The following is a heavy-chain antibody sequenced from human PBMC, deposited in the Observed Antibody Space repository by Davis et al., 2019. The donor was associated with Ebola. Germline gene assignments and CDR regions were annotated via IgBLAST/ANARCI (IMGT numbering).Heavy chain of an antibody. D-gene: IGHD2-15*01. CDR2: IWYDGSND. Sequence: GESLKISCVASGFTFRTYAVHWVRQAPGKGLEWVAVIWYDGSNDSYGDSVKGRFTISRDNSKNTLYLQMNSLRAEDTAVYYCAREFLAHCAGGRCYERSDAFEMWGRGTMVTVSS. CDR3: AREFLAHCAGGRCYERSDAFEM. CDR1: GFTFRTYA. J-gene: IGHJ3*02. V-gene: IGHV3-33*01.